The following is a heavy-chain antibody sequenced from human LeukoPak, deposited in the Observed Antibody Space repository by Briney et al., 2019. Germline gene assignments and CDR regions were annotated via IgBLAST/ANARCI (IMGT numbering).Heavy chain of an antibody. J-gene: IGHJ3*02. V-gene: IGHV4-4*02. CDR2: THHSGTT. D-gene: IGHD2/OR15-2a*01. CDR3: ARDLSVNAFDI. CDR1: GASITTINW. Sequence: SGTLSLTCTVSGASITTINWWNWVRQPPGKGLEWIGETHHSGTTKYNPALKSRVTISVDTSGNQFSLKLSSVTAADTAIYFCARDLSVNAFDIWGQGTLVTVSS.